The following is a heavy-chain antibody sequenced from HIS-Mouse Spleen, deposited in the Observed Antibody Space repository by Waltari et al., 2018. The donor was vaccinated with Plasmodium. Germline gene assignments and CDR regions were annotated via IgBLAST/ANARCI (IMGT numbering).Heavy chain of an antibody. CDR1: GFPFSSHG. CDR2: ISYDGSNK. J-gene: IGHJ4*02. V-gene: IGHV3-30*18. CDR3: AKDRRSSSWYVDY. Sequence: QVQLVESGGGVVQPGRCLGLSCAASGFPFSSHGMPWVSQAPGKGLEWVAVISYDGSNKYYADSVKGRFTISRDNSKNTLYLQMNSLRAEDTAVYYCAKDRRSSSWYVDYWGQGTLVTVSS. D-gene: IGHD6-13*01.